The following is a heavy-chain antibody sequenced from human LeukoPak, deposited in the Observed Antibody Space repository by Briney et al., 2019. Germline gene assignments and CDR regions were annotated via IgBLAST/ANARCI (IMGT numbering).Heavy chain of an antibody. CDR2: IYHSGST. D-gene: IGHD3-3*01. Sequence: PSETLSLTCAVSGYSISSGYYWGWIRQPPGKGLEWIGSIYHSGSTYYNPPLKSRVTISVDTSKNQFSLKLSSVTAADTAVYYCARHVAPDRKYYDFWSGYSHYYYYYMDVWGKGTTVTVSS. CDR3: ARHVAPDRKYYDFWSGYSHYYYYYMDV. CDR1: GYSISSGYY. J-gene: IGHJ6*03. V-gene: IGHV4-38-2*01.